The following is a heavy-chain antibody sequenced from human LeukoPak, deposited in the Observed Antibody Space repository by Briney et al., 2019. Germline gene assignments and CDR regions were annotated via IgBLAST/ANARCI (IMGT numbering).Heavy chain of an antibody. V-gene: IGHV4-59*08. J-gene: IGHJ4*02. D-gene: IGHD6-19*01. CDR3: ARHFKPRSSGREYYFDY. CDR2: IYYSGST. CDR1: GGSISSYY. Sequence: PSETLSLTCTVSGGSISSYYWSWIQQPPGKGLEWIGYIYYSGSTNYNPSLKSRVTISVDTSKNQFSLKLSSVTAADTAVYYCARHFKPRSSGREYYFDYWGQGTLVTVSS.